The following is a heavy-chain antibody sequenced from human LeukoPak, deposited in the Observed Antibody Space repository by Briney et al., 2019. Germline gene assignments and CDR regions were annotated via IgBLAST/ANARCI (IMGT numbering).Heavy chain of an antibody. J-gene: IGHJ4*02. CDR1: GFTFKDYA. CDR3: FREGGD. D-gene: IGHD3-10*01. CDR2: ISWNSGTT. Sequence: GGSLRLSCTASGFTFKDYAMYWVRQAPGKGLEWVSGISWNSGTTDYADSVKGRFTVSRDNAKDSLYLQMNSLRAEDTAIYYCFREGGDWGQGTLVTVSS. V-gene: IGHV3-9*01.